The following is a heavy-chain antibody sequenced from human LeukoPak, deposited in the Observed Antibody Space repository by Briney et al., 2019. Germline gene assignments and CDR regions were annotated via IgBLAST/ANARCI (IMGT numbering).Heavy chain of an antibody. CDR1: GFTFSSYW. CDR2: INSDGSST. V-gene: IGHV3-74*01. CDR3: ASVSGYAYYFDY. D-gene: IGHD5-12*01. J-gene: IGHJ4*02. Sequence: GGSLRLSCAASGFTFSSYWMHWVRQAPGKGLVWVSRINSDGSSTSYADSVKGRFTISRDNAKNTLYLQMNSLRAEDTAVYYCASVSGYAYYFDYWGQGTPVTVSS.